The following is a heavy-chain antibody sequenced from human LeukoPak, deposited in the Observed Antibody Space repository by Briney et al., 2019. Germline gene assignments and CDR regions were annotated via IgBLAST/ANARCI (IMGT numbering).Heavy chain of an antibody. CDR2: LNGDGGYT. CDR1: GFTFSSYW. J-gene: IGHJ5*02. V-gene: IGHV3-74*01. Sequence: SGGSLRLSCAVSGFTFSSYWMYWVRQAPGKGLVWVSRLNGDGGYTNYEDSVEGRFTISRDNSKNTLYLQMNNLRAEDTALYYCASYFGRSWGQGTLVTVSS. D-gene: IGHD3-10*01. CDR3: ASYFGRS.